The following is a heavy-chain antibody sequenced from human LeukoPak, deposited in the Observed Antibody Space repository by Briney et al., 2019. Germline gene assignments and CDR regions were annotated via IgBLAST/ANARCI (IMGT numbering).Heavy chain of an antibody. CDR2: IYTSGST. J-gene: IGHJ4*02. V-gene: IGHV4-61*02. Sequence: SETLSLTCTVSGGSISSGSYYWSWIRQPAGKGLEWIGRIYTSGSTNYNPSLKSRVTISVDTSKNQFSLKLSSVTAADTAVYYCARESYSGYDYRNRYFDYWGQGTLVTVSS. D-gene: IGHD5-12*01. CDR3: ARESYSGYDYRNRYFDY. CDR1: GGSISSGSYY.